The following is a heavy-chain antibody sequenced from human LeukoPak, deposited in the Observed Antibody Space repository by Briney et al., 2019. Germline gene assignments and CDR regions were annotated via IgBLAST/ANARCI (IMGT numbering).Heavy chain of an antibody. V-gene: IGHV4-38-2*02. CDR2: IYHSGST. CDR1: GYSISSGYF. J-gene: IGHJ4*02. D-gene: IGHD4-17*01. CDR3: AKAGYGDSDFDY. Sequence: SDTLSLTCTVSGYSISSGYFWGWIRQPPGKGLEWIGSIYHSGSTYYNPSLKSRVTISVDTSKNQFSLKLSSVTAADTAVYYCAKAGYGDSDFDYWGQGTLVTVSS.